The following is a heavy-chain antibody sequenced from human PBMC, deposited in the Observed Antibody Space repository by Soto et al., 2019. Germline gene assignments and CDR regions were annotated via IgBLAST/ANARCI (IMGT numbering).Heavy chain of an antibody. CDR1: GYTFTSYY. V-gene: IGHV1-46*01. J-gene: IGHJ6*02. D-gene: IGHD6-13*01. Sequence: ASAKVSCKASGYTFTSYYMHWVRQAPGQGLEWMGIINPSGGSTSYAQKFQGRVTMTRDTSTSTVYMELSSLRSEDTAVYYCARVGSSSWYDGYYYGMDVWGQGTTVTVSS. CDR3: ARVGSSSWYDGYYYGMDV. CDR2: INPSGGST.